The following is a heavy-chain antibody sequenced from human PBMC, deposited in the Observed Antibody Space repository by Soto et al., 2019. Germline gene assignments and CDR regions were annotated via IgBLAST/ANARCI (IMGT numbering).Heavy chain of an antibody. V-gene: IGHV3-23*01. CDR3: TRDPNGDHIGAFEF. CDR1: EFTFSTYA. Sequence: EVQVLESGGGLVQPGGSLRLSCADPEFTFSTYAMTWVRQAPGGRLEWVSSITGNGVGRSYADPVKGRFTVSRDNSKDTLFLRMNSLRVEETAIYYCTRDPNGDHIGAFEFWGQGIKVTVSS. CDR2: ITGNGVGR. D-gene: IGHD4-17*01. J-gene: IGHJ3*01.